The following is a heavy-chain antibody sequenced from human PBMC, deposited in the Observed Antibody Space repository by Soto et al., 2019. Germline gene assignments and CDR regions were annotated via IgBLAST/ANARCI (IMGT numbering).Heavy chain of an antibody. CDR3: ARDHPHSYGVYYFDY. CDR2: VYSSGST. V-gene: IGHV4-59*01. Sequence: PSDTLSLTCTVPGCSISNYYWSWIRQPPGKGLEWIGYVYSSGSTHYNPSLQSRVTISADTSKNQVSLKVNSVTAADTAVYYCARDHPHSYGVYYFDYWGQGTPVTVS. D-gene: IGHD5-18*01. CDR1: GCSISNYY. J-gene: IGHJ4*02.